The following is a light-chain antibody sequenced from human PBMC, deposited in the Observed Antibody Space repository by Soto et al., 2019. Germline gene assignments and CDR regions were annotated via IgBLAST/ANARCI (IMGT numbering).Light chain of an antibody. CDR2: DDS. Sequence: IQMTQSPSTLSASVGDSVTITCRASQIVTGSLAWFQHKPGKAPKLLIYDDSSLESGVPSRFSGTGSGTTFTLTISRLQPEDFATYYCQHYNTCSWTFGQGTTVETK. V-gene: IGKV1-5*01. CDR3: QHYNTCSWT. J-gene: IGKJ1*01. CDR1: QIVTGS.